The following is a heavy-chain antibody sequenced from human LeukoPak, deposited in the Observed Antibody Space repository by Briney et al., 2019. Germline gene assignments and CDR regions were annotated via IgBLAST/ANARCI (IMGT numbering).Heavy chain of an antibody. CDR2: IWFDGTSE. Sequence: PGGSLRLSCAASGFTFNIHGMHWVRQAPGKGLEWVALIWFDGTSEYYADSVKGRFTIFRDNSQNTLYLQMNSLRAEDTAVYYCAKALRAFSAYDPLDVWGKGTTVTVSS. CDR3: AKALRAFSAYDPLDV. J-gene: IGHJ6*04. D-gene: IGHD5-12*01. V-gene: IGHV3-33*06. CDR1: GFTFNIHG.